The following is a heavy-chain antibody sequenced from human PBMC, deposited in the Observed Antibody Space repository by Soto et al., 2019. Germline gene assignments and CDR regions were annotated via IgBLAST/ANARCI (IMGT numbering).Heavy chain of an antibody. CDR1: GYTFSTYD. CDR3: ASAIREQLFSAS. CDR2: MNPNSANT. J-gene: IGHJ5*02. D-gene: IGHD2-21*01. V-gene: IGHV1-8*01. Sequence: QVRLVQSGAEVRKPGASVIVSCKASGYTFSTYDIAWVRQATGQGLEWMGWMNPNSANTGYAQKYQGRDTVTRDTSITTAYLKRRSLTSEVTAVYYCASAIREQLFSASWGQGTLVTVSS.